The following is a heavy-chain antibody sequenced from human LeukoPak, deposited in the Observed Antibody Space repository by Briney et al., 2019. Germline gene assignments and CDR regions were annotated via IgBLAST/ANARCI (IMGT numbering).Heavy chain of an antibody. CDR1: GYSFASFS. CDR3: TRSPHIVATIGAFDI. D-gene: IGHD5-12*01. V-gene: IGHV5-51*01. J-gene: IGHJ3*02. CDR2: LYSGESDT. Sequence: GVSLKISCKGSGYSFASFSIGWIGQVPGQGMGWMGILYSGESDTRYSTSSPCRVAIPSPKSTTTAYLQWSSLESSDTARLYCTRSPHIVATIGAFDIWGQGTMVTVSS.